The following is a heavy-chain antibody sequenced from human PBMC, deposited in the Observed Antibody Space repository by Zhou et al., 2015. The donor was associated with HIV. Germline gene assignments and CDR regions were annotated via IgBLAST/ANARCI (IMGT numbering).Heavy chain of an antibody. Sequence: QVQLVQSGAEVKKPGSSVKVSCKASGGTFSSYTISWVRQAPGQGLEWMGRIIPILGIANYAQKFQGRVTITADKSTSTAYMELSSLRSEDTAVYYCARLAATLFPFDIWGQGTMVTVSS. CDR3: ARLAATLFPFDI. V-gene: IGHV1-69*02. J-gene: IGHJ3*02. CDR2: IIPILGIA. CDR1: GGTFSSYT. D-gene: IGHD2-15*01.